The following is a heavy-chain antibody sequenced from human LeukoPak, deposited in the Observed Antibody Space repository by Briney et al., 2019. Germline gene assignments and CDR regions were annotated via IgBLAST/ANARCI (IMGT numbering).Heavy chain of an antibody. Sequence: ASVKVSCKVSGYTLTELSMHWVRQAPGKGLEWMGGFDPEDGETIYAQKFQGRVTMTEDTSTDTAYMELSSLRSEDTAVYYCATAPQWLVRWDLGYWGQGTLVTVSS. CDR2: FDPEDGET. J-gene: IGHJ4*02. CDR3: ATAPQWLVRWDLGY. D-gene: IGHD6-19*01. CDR1: GYTLTELS. V-gene: IGHV1-24*01.